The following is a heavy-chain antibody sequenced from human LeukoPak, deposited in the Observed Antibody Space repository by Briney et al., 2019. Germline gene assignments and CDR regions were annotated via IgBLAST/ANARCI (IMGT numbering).Heavy chain of an antibody. Sequence: PGGSLRLSCAASGFTFSSYEMNWVRQAPGKGLEWVSYISSSGSTIYYADSVKGRFTISRDNAKNSLYLQMNSLRVEDTAVYYCARDRRFDSSGYYGNWFDPWGQGTLVTVSS. J-gene: IGHJ5*02. CDR2: ISSSGSTI. CDR3: ARDRRFDSSGYYGNWFDP. CDR1: GFTFSSYE. D-gene: IGHD3-22*01. V-gene: IGHV3-48*03.